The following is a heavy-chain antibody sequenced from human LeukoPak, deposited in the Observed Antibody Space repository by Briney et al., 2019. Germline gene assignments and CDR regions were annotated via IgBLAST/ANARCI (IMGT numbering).Heavy chain of an antibody. CDR3: ARDLKLVGATPAYLDY. J-gene: IGHJ4*02. CDR1: GFTFSSYW. Sequence: GGSLRLSWAASGFTFSSYWMHWVRQAPGKGLVWVSRINSDGSSTSYADSVKGRFTISRDNAKNTLYLQMNSLRAEDTAVYYCARDLKLVGATPAYLDYWGQGTLVTVSS. D-gene: IGHD1-26*01. V-gene: IGHV3-74*01. CDR2: INSDGSST.